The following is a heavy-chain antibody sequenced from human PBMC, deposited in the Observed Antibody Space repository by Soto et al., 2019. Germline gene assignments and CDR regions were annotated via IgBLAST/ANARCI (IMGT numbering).Heavy chain of an antibody. J-gene: IGHJ5*02. V-gene: IGHV3-30*03. Sequence: GGSLRLSCAASGFTFSSYGMHWVRQAPGKGLEWVAVISYDGSNKYYADSVKGRFTISRDNSKNTLYLQMNSLRAEDTAVYYCARGENYYGSGSQRRKNNWFDPWGQGTLVTVSS. D-gene: IGHD3-10*01. CDR1: GFTFSSYG. CDR3: ARGENYYGSGSQRRKNNWFDP. CDR2: ISYDGSNK.